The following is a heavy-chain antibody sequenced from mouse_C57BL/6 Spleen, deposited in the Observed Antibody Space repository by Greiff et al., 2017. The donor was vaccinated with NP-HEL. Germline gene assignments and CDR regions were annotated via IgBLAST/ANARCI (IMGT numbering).Heavy chain of an antibody. CDR1: GYTFTSYW. Sequence: VQLQQPGAELVKPGASVKVSCKASGYTFTSYWMHWVKQRPGQGLEWIGRIHPSDSDTNYNQKFKGKATLTVDKSSSTAYMQLSSLTSEDSAVYYCASHYDGYFAWFAYWGQGTLVTVSA. J-gene: IGHJ3*01. CDR3: ASHYDGYFAWFAY. CDR2: IHPSDSDT. V-gene: IGHV1-74*01. D-gene: IGHD2-3*01.